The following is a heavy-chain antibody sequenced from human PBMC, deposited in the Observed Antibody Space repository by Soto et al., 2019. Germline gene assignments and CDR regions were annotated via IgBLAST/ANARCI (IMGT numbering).Heavy chain of an antibody. J-gene: IGHJ6*02. D-gene: IGHD1-26*01. CDR1: GYTFTSYA. CDR2: INAGNGNT. Sequence: GASVKVSCKASGYTFTSYAMHWVRQAPGQRLEWMGWINAGNGNTKYSQKFQGRVTITRDTSASTAYMELSSLRSEDTAVYYCGRSVVGATGEILYNAMDVWGQGTTVTVSS. CDR3: GRSVVGATGEILYNAMDV. V-gene: IGHV1-3*01.